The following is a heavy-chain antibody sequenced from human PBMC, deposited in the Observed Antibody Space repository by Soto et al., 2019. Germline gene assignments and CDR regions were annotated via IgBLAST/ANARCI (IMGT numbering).Heavy chain of an antibody. CDR1: GFTFSSYG. Sequence: QAGGSLRLSCAASGFTFSSYGMHWVRQAPGKGLEWVAVISYDGSNKYYADSVKGRFTISRDNSKNTLYLQMNSLRAEDTAVYYCAKDRVQYSSSWYLGYWGQGTLVTVSS. D-gene: IGHD6-13*01. CDR2: ISYDGSNK. V-gene: IGHV3-30*18. CDR3: AKDRVQYSSSWYLGY. J-gene: IGHJ4*02.